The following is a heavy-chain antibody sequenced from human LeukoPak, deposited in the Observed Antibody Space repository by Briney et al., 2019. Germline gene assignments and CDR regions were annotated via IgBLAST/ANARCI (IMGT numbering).Heavy chain of an antibody. D-gene: IGHD6-19*01. J-gene: IGHJ4*02. Sequence: PGGSLRLSCAASGFTFSSYAMHWVRQAPGKGLEWVAVISYDGSNKYYADSVKGRFTISRDNSKNTLYLQMNSLRAEDTAVYYCARENRIAVAGMSPPDYWGQGTLVTVSS. CDR1: GFTFSSYA. CDR2: ISYDGSNK. V-gene: IGHV3-30*04. CDR3: ARENRIAVAGMSPPDY.